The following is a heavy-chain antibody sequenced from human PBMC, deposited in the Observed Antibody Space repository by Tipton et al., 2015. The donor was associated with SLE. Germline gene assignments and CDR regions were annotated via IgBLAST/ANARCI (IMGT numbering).Heavy chain of an antibody. V-gene: IGHV4-59*12. J-gene: IGHJ1*01. CDR1: GFTFGDYA. D-gene: IGHD6-13*01. CDR3: ARMWNSSMQH. Sequence: LRLSCTASGFTFGDYAMSWVRQAPGKGLEWIGYIYYSGSTYYNPSLKSRVTISVDTSKNQFSLKLSSVTAADTAVYYCARMWNSSMQHWGQGTLVTVSS. CDR2: IYYSGST.